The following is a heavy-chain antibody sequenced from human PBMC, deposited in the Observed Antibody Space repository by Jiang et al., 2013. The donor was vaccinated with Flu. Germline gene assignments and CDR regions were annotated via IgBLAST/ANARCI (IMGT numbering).Heavy chain of an antibody. V-gene: IGHV1-18*01. D-gene: IGHD2-2*01. Sequence: SGAEVKKPGASVKVSCKASGYTFTSYGISWVRQAPGQGLEWMGWISAYNGNTNYAQKLQGRVTMTTDTSTSTAYMELRSLRSDDTAVYCCARDYCSSTSCYVYTNFDYWGQGTLVTVSS. CDR3: ARDYCSSTSCYVYTNFDY. CDR1: GYTFTSYG. J-gene: IGHJ4*02. CDR2: ISAYNGNT.